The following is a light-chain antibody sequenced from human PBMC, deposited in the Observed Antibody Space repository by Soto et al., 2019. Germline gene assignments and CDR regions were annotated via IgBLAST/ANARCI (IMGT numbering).Light chain of an antibody. CDR3: QQYYALWT. J-gene: IGKJ1*01. CDR2: DAS. CDR1: QTISTR. Sequence: DIHITQSPSTLSASVGDRVTITCRASQTISTRLAWYQQKPGKAPKLLMYDASTLESGVSSRFSGSGSGTEFTLTISSLQPDDFATYSCQQYYALWTFGPGTKVDIK. V-gene: IGKV1-5*01.